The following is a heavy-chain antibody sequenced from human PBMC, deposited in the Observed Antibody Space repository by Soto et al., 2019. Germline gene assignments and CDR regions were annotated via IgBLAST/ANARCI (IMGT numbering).Heavy chain of an antibody. Sequence: EVQLVESGGGLVQPGGSLTLACAASGFTFRSYEMHWVRQPPGKGLQWISYISADGSGKYYADSVRGRFTISRDNARNSLSLKMKSLRDDDTAIYYCVRDLHEPLPADVLRVTKWGQGTQVTVSS. CDR2: ISADGSGK. V-gene: IGHV3-48*03. D-gene: IGHD3-3*01. J-gene: IGHJ4*02. CDR1: GFTFRSYE. CDR3: VRDLHEPLPADVLRVTK.